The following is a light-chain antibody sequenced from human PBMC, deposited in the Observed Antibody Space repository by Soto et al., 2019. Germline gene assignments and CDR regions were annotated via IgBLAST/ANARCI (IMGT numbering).Light chain of an antibody. V-gene: IGLV1-40*01. J-gene: IGLJ2*01. CDR3: QPYNNWPLT. Sequence: QSVLTQPPSVSGAPGQRVTISCTGSSANIGAAYDVDWYQQLPGTAPKLLIYGNNNRPSGVPARFSGSKSGTSASLAIAGLQAEDEGDYYCQPYNNWPLTFGGGTKVTVL. CDR2: GNN. CDR1: SANIGAAYD.